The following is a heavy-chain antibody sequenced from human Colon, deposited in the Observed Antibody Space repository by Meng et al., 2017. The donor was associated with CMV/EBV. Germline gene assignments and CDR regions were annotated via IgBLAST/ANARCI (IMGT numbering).Heavy chain of an antibody. J-gene: IGHJ4*02. CDR3: ARAPDIGGRPPGPFQY. Sequence: QVPLQQCGAGLLKPSETLSLTCAVYGESFSGFYWSWIRQPPGKGLEWIGEINHSGSTNYNPSLKSRVTISVDTSKNQFSLKLSSVTAADTAVYYCARAPDIGGRPPGPFQYWSQGALVTVSS. D-gene: IGHD5-12*01. CDR1: GESFSGFY. CDR2: INHSGST. V-gene: IGHV4-34*01.